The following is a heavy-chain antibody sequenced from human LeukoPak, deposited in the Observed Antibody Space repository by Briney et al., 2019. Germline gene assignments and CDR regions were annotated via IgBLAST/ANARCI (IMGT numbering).Heavy chain of an antibody. CDR3: ARHVSVGATGWFDP. J-gene: IGHJ5*02. CDR1: GGSISSYY. D-gene: IGHD1-26*01. CDR2: VYYSGST. Sequence: PSETLSLTCTVSGGSISSYYWSWIRQPPGKRLEWIGYVYYSGSTNYNPSLKSRVTISADTSKNQFSLKLSSVTAADTAVYYCARHVSVGATGWFDPWGQGTLVTVSS. V-gene: IGHV4-59*08.